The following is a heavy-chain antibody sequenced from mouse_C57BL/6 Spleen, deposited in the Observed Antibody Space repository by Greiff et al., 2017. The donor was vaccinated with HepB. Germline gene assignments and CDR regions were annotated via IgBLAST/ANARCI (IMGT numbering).Heavy chain of an antibody. D-gene: IGHD2-4*01. CDR3: ARRDDYGGDY. V-gene: IGHV5-17*01. Sequence: DVHLVESGGGLVKPGGSLKLSCAASGFTFSDYGMHWVRQAPEKGLEWVAYISSGSSTIYYADTVKGRFTISRDNAKNTLFLQMTSLRSEDTAMYYCARRDDYGGDYWGQGTSVTVSS. J-gene: IGHJ4*01. CDR1: GFTFSDYG. CDR2: ISSGSSTI.